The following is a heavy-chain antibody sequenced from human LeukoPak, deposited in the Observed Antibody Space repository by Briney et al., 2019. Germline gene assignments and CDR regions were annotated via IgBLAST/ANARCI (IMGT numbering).Heavy chain of an antibody. V-gene: IGHV3-23*01. D-gene: IGHD3-10*01. J-gene: IGHJ6*03. Sequence: GGSLRLSCVASGFTFSTYGMSWVRQAPGKGLEWVSAISGSGGSTYYADSVKGRFTISRDNSKNTLYLQMNSLRAEDTAVYYCARSELGYNYYYMDVWGKGTTVTISS. CDR3: ARSELGYNYYYMDV. CDR1: GFTFSTYG. CDR2: ISGSGGST.